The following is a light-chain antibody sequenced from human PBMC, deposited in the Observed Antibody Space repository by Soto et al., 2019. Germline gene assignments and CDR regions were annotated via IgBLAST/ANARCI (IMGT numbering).Light chain of an antibody. CDR3: CSYAASNTFV. Sequence: QSVLTQPASVSGSPGQSITISCTGTSSDVGSYNYVSWYQQYSGKAPKVMIYDVSKRPSGVPDRFSGSKSGNTASLTISGLQAEDEADYYCCSYAASNTFVFGTGTKGTVL. J-gene: IGLJ1*01. V-gene: IGLV2-11*01. CDR2: DVS. CDR1: SSDVGSYNY.